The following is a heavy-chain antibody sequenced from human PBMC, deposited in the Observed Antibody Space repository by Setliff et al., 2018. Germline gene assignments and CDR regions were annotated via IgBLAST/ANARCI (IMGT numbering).Heavy chain of an antibody. D-gene: IGHD1-1*01. CDR2: ISGGGDGT. CDR3: AKTRGSNWNFFYYMDV. V-gene: IGHV3-23*01. CDR1: GITFSNYA. Sequence: GGSLRLSCAASGITFSNYAMSWVRQAPGKGLEWVSAISGGGDGTYYADSVKGRFIISRDNSKNTLYLQMDSLRAEDTAVYYCAKTRGSNWNFFYYMDVWGKGTTVTV. J-gene: IGHJ6*03.